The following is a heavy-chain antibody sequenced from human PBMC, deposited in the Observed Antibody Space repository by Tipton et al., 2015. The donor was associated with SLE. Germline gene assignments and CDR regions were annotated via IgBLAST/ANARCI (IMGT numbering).Heavy chain of an antibody. V-gene: IGHV1-18*01. CDR1: GYTFTTYG. Sequence: QLVQSGAEVKKPGASVKVSCKASGYTFTTYGISWVRQAPGQGLEWMGWISAYNGYTNYAQKLQGRVTRTTDTSTSTAYMELRGLRSDGTAVYLCARCPISSSWFHFDYWGQGTLGTFSS. CDR2: ISAYNGYT. D-gene: IGHD6-13*01. CDR3: ARCPISSSWFHFDY. J-gene: IGHJ4*02.